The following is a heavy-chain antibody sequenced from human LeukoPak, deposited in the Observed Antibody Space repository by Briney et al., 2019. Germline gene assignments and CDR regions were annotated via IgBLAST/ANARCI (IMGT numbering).Heavy chain of an antibody. D-gene: IGHD1-26*01. Sequence: GGSLRLSCGASGFTFSSYAMSWVRQAPGKGLEWVSAISGSGGSTYYADSVKGRFTISRDNSKNTLYLQMNSLRAEDTAVYYCAKVSGYSGSYASNYFDYWGQGTLVTVSS. CDR1: GFTFSSYA. J-gene: IGHJ4*02. CDR3: AKVSGYSGSYASNYFDY. V-gene: IGHV3-23*01. CDR2: ISGSGGST.